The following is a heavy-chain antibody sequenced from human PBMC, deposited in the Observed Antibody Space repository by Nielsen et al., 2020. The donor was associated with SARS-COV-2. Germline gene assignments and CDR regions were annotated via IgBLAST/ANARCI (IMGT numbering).Heavy chain of an antibody. Sequence: GESLKISCEAFGFTFDNYWVSWVRQAPGKGLEWVANIKQDGSEKHYLDSVKGRFTISRDNAENSLYLQMNSLRAEDTAVYYCARAIWDYGSSGYFYHFDYWGQGTLVTVSS. CDR2: IKQDGSEK. J-gene: IGHJ4*02. D-gene: IGHD3-22*01. CDR1: GFTFDNYW. V-gene: IGHV3-7*01. CDR3: ARAIWDYGSSGYFYHFDY.